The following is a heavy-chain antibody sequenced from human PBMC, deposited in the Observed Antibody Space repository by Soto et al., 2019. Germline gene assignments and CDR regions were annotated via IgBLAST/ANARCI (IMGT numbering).Heavy chain of an antibody. CDR1: GDSIGSSSDY. CDR3: ARVRLTGSDSRGWFDP. CDR2: IYYDGNT. V-gene: IGHV4-39*02. J-gene: IGHJ5*02. Sequence: QLQESGPGLVKPSETLSLTCTVSGDSIGSSSDYWGWIRQPPGKGLEWIGNIYYDGNTYYKSSLKSRVTISVDTSKNQFSLKVTSVTAADTAVYYCARVRLTGSDSRGWFDPWGQGTLVTVSS. D-gene: IGHD1-26*01.